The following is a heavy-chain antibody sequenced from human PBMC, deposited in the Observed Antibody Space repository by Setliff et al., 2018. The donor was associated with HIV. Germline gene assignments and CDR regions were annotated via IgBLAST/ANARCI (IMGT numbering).Heavy chain of an antibody. J-gene: IGHJ5*02. CDR1: GYTFSTYD. CDR3: ARGPSLYSLVRGVRSWFDP. D-gene: IGHD3-10*01. Sequence: ASVKVSCKASGYTFSTYDITWVRQAPGQGLDWMGWISAYNGNTNYAQKLQGRVTMTTDTSTSTAYMELSSLRSEDTAVYYCARGPSLYSLVRGVRSWFDPWGQGTLVTVSS. V-gene: IGHV1-18*01. CDR2: ISAYNGNT.